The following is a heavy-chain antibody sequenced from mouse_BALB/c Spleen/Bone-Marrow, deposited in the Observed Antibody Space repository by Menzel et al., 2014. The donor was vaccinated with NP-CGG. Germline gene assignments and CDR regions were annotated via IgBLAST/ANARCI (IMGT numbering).Heavy chain of an antibody. CDR3: ARAGYDGYPWYFDV. J-gene: IGHJ1*01. V-gene: IGHV5-15*02. Sequence: EVKLVESGGGLVQPGGSRKLSCAASGFTFSDYGMAWVRQAPGKGPEWVAFISNLAYSFYYADTVTGRFTISRENAKNTLYLEISSLRSEDSAMYYCARAGYDGYPWYFDVWGAGTTVTVSS. D-gene: IGHD2-3*01. CDR2: ISNLAYSF. CDR1: GFTFSDYG.